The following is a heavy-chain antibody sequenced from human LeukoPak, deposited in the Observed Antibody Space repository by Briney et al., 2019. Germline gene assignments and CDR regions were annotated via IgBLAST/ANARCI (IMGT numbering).Heavy chain of an antibody. D-gene: IGHD6-6*01. Sequence: SETLSLTCTVSGGSISSYYWSWIRQPPGKGLEWIGYIYYSGSTNYNPPLKSRVTISVDTSKNQFSLKLSSVTAADTAVYYCARGRYSSSSPFDYWGQGTLVTVSS. CDR1: GGSISSYY. CDR3: ARGRYSSSSPFDY. J-gene: IGHJ4*02. V-gene: IGHV4-59*08. CDR2: IYYSGST.